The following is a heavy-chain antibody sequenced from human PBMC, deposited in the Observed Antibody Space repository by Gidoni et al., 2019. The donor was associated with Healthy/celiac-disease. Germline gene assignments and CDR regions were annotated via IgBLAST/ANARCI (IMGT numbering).Heavy chain of an antibody. Sequence: QLQLQESGPGLVKPSETLSLTCPVSGGSIISLSYYWGWIRQPPGKGLEWIGSIYYSGSTYYNPSLKSRVTISVDTSKNQFSLKLSSVTAADTAVYYCARHRDSSGDYAPGPDYWGQGTLVTVSS. CDR2: IYYSGST. CDR1: GGSIISLSYY. CDR3: ARHRDSSGDYAPGPDY. D-gene: IGHD3-22*01. V-gene: IGHV4-39*01. J-gene: IGHJ4*02.